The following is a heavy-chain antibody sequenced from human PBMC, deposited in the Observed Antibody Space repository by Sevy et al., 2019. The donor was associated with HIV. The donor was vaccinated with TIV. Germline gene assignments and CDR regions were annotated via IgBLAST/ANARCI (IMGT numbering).Heavy chain of an antibody. V-gene: IGHV3-66*01. J-gene: IGHJ6*02. Sequence: GGSLRHSCAASGLSVSDNYMNWVRQAPGKGLELVSVIYSDGRTYYADSVKGGFTISRDNSKNTLYLHMNNLRPEDTAVYYCARDRYYDASGYYYYYYGMDVWGQGTTVTVSS. CDR3: ARDRYYDASGYYYYYYGMDV. CDR1: GLSVSDNY. CDR2: IYSDGRT. D-gene: IGHD3-22*01.